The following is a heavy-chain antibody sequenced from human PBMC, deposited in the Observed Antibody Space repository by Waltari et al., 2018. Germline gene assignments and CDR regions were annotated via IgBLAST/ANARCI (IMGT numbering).Heavy chain of an antibody. CDR1: GFTLDHYA. J-gene: IGHJ3*01. V-gene: IGHV3-9*01. CDR2: ISWNSGNI. Sequence: EVQLVESGGGLVQPGRSLRLSCAASGFTLDHYAMHWVRQAPGKGLEWVSGISWNSGNIGYADSMKGRLTTARDNAKSSRYLQMNRLRAEDTALYYCAKGRDALDVWGQGTMVTVSS. CDR3: AKGRDALDV.